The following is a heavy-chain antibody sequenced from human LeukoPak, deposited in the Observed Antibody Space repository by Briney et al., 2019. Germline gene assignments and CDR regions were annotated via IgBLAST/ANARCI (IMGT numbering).Heavy chain of an antibody. CDR3: ARDREGATNFDP. CDR2: IYYSGST. CDR1: GGSISSGDYY. J-gene: IGHJ5*02. V-gene: IGHV4-30-4*01. D-gene: IGHD1-26*01. Sequence: PSQTLSLTCTVSGGSISSGDYYWSWIRQPPGKGLEWIGYIYYSGSTYYNPSLKSRVIISVDTSKNQFSLKLSSVTAADTAVYYCARDREGATNFDPWGQGTLVTVSS.